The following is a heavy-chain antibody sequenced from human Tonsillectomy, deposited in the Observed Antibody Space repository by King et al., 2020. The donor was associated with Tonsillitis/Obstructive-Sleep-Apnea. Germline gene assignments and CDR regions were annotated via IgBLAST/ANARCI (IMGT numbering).Heavy chain of an antibody. J-gene: IGHJ3*02. CDR2: VNSDGTNT. Sequence: VQLVESGGGLVQPGGSLRLSCAASGFTFSSYWMHWVRQAPGKGLVWVSRVNSDGTNTNYADSVKGRFTISRDNAKNTLYLQVNSLRAEDTAVYYCARGIIGASVAFDIWGQGTMVTVSS. V-gene: IGHV3-74*02. CDR1: GFTFSSYW. D-gene: IGHD3-16*01. CDR3: ARGIIGASVAFDI.